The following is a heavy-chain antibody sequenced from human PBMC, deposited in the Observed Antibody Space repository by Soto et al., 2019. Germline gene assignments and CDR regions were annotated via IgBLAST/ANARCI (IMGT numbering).Heavy chain of an antibody. J-gene: IGHJ4*02. Sequence: EVQLVESGGGLVKPGGSLRLSCAASGFTFSSYSMNWVRQAPGKGLEWVSSISSSSSYIYCADSVKGRFTISRDNAKNSLYLQMNSLRAEDTAVYYCARDPFTFRAFDYWGQGTLVTVSS. CDR2: ISSSSSYI. D-gene: IGHD3-10*01. CDR3: ARDPFTFRAFDY. CDR1: GFTFSSYS. V-gene: IGHV3-21*01.